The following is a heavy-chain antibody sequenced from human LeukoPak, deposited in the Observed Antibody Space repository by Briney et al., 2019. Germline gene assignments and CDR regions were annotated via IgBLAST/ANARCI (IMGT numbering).Heavy chain of an antibody. CDR3: ALGYCSGGSCYVFDY. J-gene: IGHJ4*02. CDR2: IYHSGGT. Sequence: SQTLSLTCAVSGGSISSGGYSWSWIRQPPGKGLEWIGYIYHSGGTNYNPSLKSRVTISVDTSKNQFSLELSSVTAADTAVYYYALGYCSGGSCYVFDYWGQGTLVTVSS. CDR1: GGSISSGGYS. D-gene: IGHD2-15*01. V-gene: IGHV4-30-2*02.